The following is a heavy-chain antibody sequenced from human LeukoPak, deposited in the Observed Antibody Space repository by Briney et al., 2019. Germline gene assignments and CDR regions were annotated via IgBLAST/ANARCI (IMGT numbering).Heavy chain of an antibody. CDR3: ARDGYGSGNDLGY. D-gene: IGHD3-10*01. CDR1: GYTFTGYY. J-gene: IGHJ4*02. CDR2: INPNSGGT. V-gene: IGHV1-2*02. Sequence: GASVKVSCKAYGYTFTGYYMHWVRQAPGQGLEWMGWINPNSGGTNYAQKFQGRVTMTRDTSISTAYMELSRLRSDDTAVYYCARDGYGSGNDLGYWGQGTLVTVSS.